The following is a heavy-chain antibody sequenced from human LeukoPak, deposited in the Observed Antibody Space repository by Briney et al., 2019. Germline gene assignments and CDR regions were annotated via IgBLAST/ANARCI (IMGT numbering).Heavy chain of an antibody. V-gene: IGHV3-74*01. CDR1: GFNFENFW. CDR3: ARHFSVATTSPLQH. D-gene: IGHD5-12*01. J-gene: IGHJ1*01. CDR2: TNSDGSIT. Sequence: PGGSLRLSCAASGFNFENFWLHWVRQVPGKGLVWVSRTNSDGSITTYADSVKGRFTISRDNAKNTLYLQMNSLRVEDMALYYCARHFSVATTSPLQHWGQGTLVTVSS.